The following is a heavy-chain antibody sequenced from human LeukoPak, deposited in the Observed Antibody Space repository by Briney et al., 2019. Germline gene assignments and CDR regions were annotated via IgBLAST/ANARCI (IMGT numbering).Heavy chain of an antibody. CDR3: AKGIVVVIACFDY. CDR1: GFTFSSYA. Sequence: GGSLRLSCAASGFTFSSYALNWVRQAPGKGLEWVSAISDSGGSTYYADSVKGRFTISRDNSKNTLYLQMNSLRAEDTAVYYCAKGIVVVIACFDYWGQGTLVTVSS. D-gene: IGHD2-21*01. J-gene: IGHJ4*02. V-gene: IGHV3-23*01. CDR2: ISDSGGST.